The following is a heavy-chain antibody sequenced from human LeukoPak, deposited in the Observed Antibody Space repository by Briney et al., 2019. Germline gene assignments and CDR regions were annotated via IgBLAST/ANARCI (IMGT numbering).Heavy chain of an antibody. J-gene: IGHJ4*02. D-gene: IGHD1-1*01. V-gene: IGHV4-59*01. Sequence: SETLSPTCTVSGGSISGYYWTWIRQPPGKGLEYIGYIYYSGSTNHNPSLKSRVTISVDTSKNQFSLKPSSVTAADTAVYYCARGRYTFDYWGQGTLFTVSS. CDR3: ARGRYTFDY. CDR1: GGSISGYY. CDR2: IYYSGST.